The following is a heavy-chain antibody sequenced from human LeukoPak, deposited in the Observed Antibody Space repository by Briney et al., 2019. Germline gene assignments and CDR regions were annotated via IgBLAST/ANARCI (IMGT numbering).Heavy chain of an antibody. CDR1: GFTFTSYS. J-gene: IGHJ4*02. Sequence: GGSLRLSCAASGFTFTSYSMSWVRQAPGKGLEWVSVISANGGDTFYADSVKGRFTISRDNYKNTLYLQMNSLRVEDTAVYYCAKGRTLVGGSTRSYDYWGQGTLVTVSS. CDR3: AKGRTLVGGSTRSYDY. CDR2: ISANGGDT. D-gene: IGHD1-26*01. V-gene: IGHV3-23*01.